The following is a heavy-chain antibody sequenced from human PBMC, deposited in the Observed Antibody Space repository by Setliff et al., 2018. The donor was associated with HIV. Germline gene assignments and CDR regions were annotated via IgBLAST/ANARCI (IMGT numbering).Heavy chain of an antibody. D-gene: IGHD1-26*01. V-gene: IGHV4-59*11. J-gene: IGHJ6*02. CDR1: GGSISSHY. Sequence: PSETLSLTCTVSGGSISSHYWSWIRQPPGKGLEWIGSSYYSGSTNYNPSLKSRVTIAVDTSKNQFSLKLSSVTAADTAVYYCARVKGGSYSYYYYGMDVWGQGATVTVSS. CDR2: SYYSGST. CDR3: ARVKGGSYSYYYYGMDV.